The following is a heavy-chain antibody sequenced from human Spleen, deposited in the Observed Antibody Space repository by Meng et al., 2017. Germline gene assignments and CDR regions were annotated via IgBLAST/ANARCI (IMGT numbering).Heavy chain of an antibody. V-gene: IGHV4-34*09. CDR2: INHSGST. J-gene: IGHJ5*02. D-gene: IGHD1-26*01. CDR3: ARDRGSYYGGWFDP. CDR1: GGAFSGYY. Sequence: QAGGLGLVKPSGTLSVTWAVKGGAFSGYYWSWIRQRPGKGLEWIGEINHSGSTNYNPSLKSRVTISVDTSKNQFSLKLSSVTAADTAVYYCARDRGSYYGGWFDPWGQGTLVTVSS.